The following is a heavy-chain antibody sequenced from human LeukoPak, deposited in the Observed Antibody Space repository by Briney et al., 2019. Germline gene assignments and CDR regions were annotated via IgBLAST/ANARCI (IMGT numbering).Heavy chain of an antibody. D-gene: IGHD3/OR15-3a*01. J-gene: IGHJ5*02. CDR3: ARFGSNSWTRYFDP. Sequence: PGGSLRLSRAASGFTFSSYAMHWVRQAPGKGLEWVSAISGSGDGTYYANSVKGRFIISRDNSKNTLYLQVNSLRAEDTAVYYCARFGSNSWTRYFDPWGQGTLVTVSS. V-gene: IGHV3-23*01. CDR2: ISGSGDGT. CDR1: GFTFSSYA.